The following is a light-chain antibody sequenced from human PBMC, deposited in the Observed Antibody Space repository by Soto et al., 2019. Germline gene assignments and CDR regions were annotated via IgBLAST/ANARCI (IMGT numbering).Light chain of an antibody. Sequence: EIVMTQSPATLSVSPGERATLSCRVSQSVSQSVISNLAWFQQKPGQAPRLLIYGASTRAAGVPARFSGSGSGTEFTLTISSVQSEDFAVYYCQQYNNWPPITFGQGTRLEMK. CDR3: QQYNNWPPIT. V-gene: IGKV3-15*01. CDR1: QSVSQSVISN. CDR2: GAS. J-gene: IGKJ5*01.